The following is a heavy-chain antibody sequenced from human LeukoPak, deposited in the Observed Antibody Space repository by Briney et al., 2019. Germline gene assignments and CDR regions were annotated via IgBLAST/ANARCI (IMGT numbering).Heavy chain of an antibody. V-gene: IGHV4-38-2*01. Sequence: SETLSLTWAVSGYSISSGYYWGWIRQPRGKGLEWIGSIYHSGSTYYNPSLKSRVTISVDTSKNQFSLKLSSVTAADTAVYYCARVGYGDPIDYWGQGTLVTVSS. CDR3: ARVGYGDPIDY. CDR2: IYHSGST. D-gene: IGHD4-17*01. CDR1: GYSISSGYY. J-gene: IGHJ4*02.